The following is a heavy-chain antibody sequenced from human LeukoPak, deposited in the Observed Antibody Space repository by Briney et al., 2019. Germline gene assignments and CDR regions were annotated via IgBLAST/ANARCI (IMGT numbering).Heavy chain of an antibody. CDR3: ATPSGAYYDFLAMGY. Sequence: GASVKVSCKASGYTFTSYFMHWVRQAPGQGLEWMGGIIPIFGTANYAQKFQGRVTITADESTSTAYMELSSLRSEDTAVYYCATPSGAYYDFLAMGYWGQGTLVTVSS. CDR1: GYTFTSYF. CDR2: IIPIFGTA. V-gene: IGHV1-69*13. J-gene: IGHJ4*02. D-gene: IGHD3-3*01.